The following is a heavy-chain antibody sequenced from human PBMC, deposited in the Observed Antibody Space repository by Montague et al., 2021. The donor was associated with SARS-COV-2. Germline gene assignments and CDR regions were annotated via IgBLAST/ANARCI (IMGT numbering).Heavy chain of an antibody. J-gene: IGHJ5*02. CDR2: TYYRSQWYN. V-gene: IGHV6-1*01. CDR3: ARSQHCGGGRCYSLSWFDP. CDR1: GDSVSSNSAA. D-gene: IGHD2-15*01. Sequence: CAISGDSVSSNSAAWDWIRRSPSRGLEWLGRTYYRSQWYNDYAVSVGSRIAINPDTSKNHFSLQLDSVTPEDTAAYYCARSQHCGGGRCYSLSWFDPWGQGTLVIVSS.